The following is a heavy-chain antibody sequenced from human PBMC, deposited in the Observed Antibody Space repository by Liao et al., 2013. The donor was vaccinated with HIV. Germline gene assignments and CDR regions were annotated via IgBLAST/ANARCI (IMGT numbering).Heavy chain of an antibody. CDR3: AREDYDLWSGYYYYYMDV. D-gene: IGHD3-3*01. Sequence: QVQLQESGPGLVKPSQTLSLTCTVSGGSISSGSYFWSWIRQPAGKGLEWIGRIYTSGTTNFNPSLKSRVTISVDTSKNQFSLKLSSVTAADTAVYHCAREDYDLWSGYYYYYMDVWGKGTTVTAP. J-gene: IGHJ6*03. V-gene: IGHV4-61*02. CDR2: IYTSGTT. CDR1: GGSISSGSYF.